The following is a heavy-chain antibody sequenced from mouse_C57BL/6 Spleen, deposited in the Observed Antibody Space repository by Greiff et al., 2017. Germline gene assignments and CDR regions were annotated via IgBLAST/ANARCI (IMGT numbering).Heavy chain of an antibody. J-gene: IGHJ2*01. D-gene: IGHD3-3*01. CDR1: GFTFSSYG. CDR3: AREARGGTRYFDY. CDR2: ISSGGSYT. V-gene: IGHV5-6*01. Sequence: EVKLVESGGDLVKPGGSLKLSCAASGFTFSSYGMSWVRQTPDKRLEWVATISSGGSYTYYPDSVKGRFTISRDNAKNTLYLQMSSLKSEDTAMYYCAREARGGTRYFDYWGQGTTLTVSS.